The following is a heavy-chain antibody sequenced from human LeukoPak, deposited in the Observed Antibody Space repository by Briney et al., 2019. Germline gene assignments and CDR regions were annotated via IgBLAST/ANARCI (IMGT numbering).Heavy chain of an antibody. CDR1: GGSFSGYY. CDR2: INHSGST. Sequence: SETLSLTCAVYGGSFSGYYWSWIRQPPGKGLEWIGEINHSGSTNYNPSLKSRVTISVDTSRNQFSLKLSSVTAADTAVYYCARGFPPYDYVWGSYRLYYFDYWGQGTLVTVSS. V-gene: IGHV4-34*01. J-gene: IGHJ4*02. D-gene: IGHD3-16*02. CDR3: ARGFPPYDYVWGSYRLYYFDY.